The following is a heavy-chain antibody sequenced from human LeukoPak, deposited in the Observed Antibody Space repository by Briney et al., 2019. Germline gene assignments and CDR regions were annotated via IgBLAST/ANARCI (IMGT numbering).Heavy chain of an antibody. Sequence: GGSLRLSCAASGFTVSSNYMSWVRQAPGKGLEWVSVIYSGGSTYYADSVKGRFTISRDNSENTLYPQMNSLRAEDTAVYYCARSHCSSTSCYPGDAFDIWGQGTMVTVSS. J-gene: IGHJ3*02. D-gene: IGHD2-2*01. CDR2: IYSGGST. V-gene: IGHV3-66*01. CDR3: ARSHCSSTSCYPGDAFDI. CDR1: GFTVSSNY.